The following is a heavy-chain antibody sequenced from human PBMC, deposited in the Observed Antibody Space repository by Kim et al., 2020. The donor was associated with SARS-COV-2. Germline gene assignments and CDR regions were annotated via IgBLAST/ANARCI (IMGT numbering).Heavy chain of an antibody. CDR3: ARYNYGRFDY. V-gene: IGHV4-39*01. D-gene: IGHD5-18*01. Sequence: GGTFYNPTLWGRVTISVDTSKRQLSLNLSSVTAADTAVYYCARYNYGRFDYWGQGTLVTVSS. CDR2: GGT. J-gene: IGHJ4*02.